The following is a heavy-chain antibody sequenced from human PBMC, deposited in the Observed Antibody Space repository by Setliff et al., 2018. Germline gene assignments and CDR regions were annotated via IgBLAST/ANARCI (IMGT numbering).Heavy chain of an antibody. Sequence: PSETLSLTCTVSGGSISSSHYWSWIRQPAGKGLERIGRVYINGGTNYNPSLKSRVTISLDTSKNQFSLKLTSVTAADTAVYYCARDQWVRSPPLSFSYGMDVWGQGTTVTVSS. CDR3: ARDQWVRSPPLSFSYGMDV. CDR1: GGSISSSHY. CDR2: VYINGGT. V-gene: IGHV4-4*07. D-gene: IGHD5-12*01. J-gene: IGHJ6*02.